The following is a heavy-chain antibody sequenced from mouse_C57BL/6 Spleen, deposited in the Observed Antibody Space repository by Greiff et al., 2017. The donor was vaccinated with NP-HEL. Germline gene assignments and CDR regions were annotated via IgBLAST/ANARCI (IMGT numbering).Heavy chain of an antibody. CDR1: GYTFTSYW. D-gene: IGHD1-1*01. CDR3: ASFTTVVSHFDY. Sequence: VQLQQPGAELVKPGASVKLSCKASGYTFTSYWMQWVKQRPGQGLEWIGEIDPSDSYTNYNQKFKGKATLTVDTSSSTAYMQLSSLTSEDSAVYYCASFTTVVSHFDYWGQGTTLTVSS. V-gene: IGHV1-50*01. J-gene: IGHJ2*01. CDR2: IDPSDSYT.